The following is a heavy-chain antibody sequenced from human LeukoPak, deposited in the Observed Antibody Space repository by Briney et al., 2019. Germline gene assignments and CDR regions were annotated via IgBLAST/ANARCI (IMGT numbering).Heavy chain of an antibody. V-gene: IGHV4-59*02. CDR1: GGSVNSHY. Sequence: SETPSLTCTVSGGSVNSHYWSWIRQPPGKGLELIGFIYYTGSASNNPSLKSRVTIPVDTSKNQFSLKLNSVTAADTAVYYCASILYGGNSMDVWGQGTTVTVSS. D-gene: IGHD4-23*01. J-gene: IGHJ6*02. CDR3: ASILYGGNSMDV. CDR2: IYYTGSA.